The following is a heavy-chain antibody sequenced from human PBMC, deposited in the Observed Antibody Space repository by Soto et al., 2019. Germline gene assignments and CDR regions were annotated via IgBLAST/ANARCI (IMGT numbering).Heavy chain of an antibody. V-gene: IGHV3-23*01. J-gene: IGHJ5*02. D-gene: IGHD2-15*01. CDR2: ISGSGGST. CDR1: GFTFSSYA. CDR3: AKLGYCSGGSCYWFDP. Sequence: LSLTCAASGFTFSSYAMSWVRQAPGKGLEWVSAISGSGGSTYYADSVKGRFTISRDNSKNTLYLQMNSLRAEDTAVYYCAKLGYCSGGSCYWFDPWGQGTLVTVSS.